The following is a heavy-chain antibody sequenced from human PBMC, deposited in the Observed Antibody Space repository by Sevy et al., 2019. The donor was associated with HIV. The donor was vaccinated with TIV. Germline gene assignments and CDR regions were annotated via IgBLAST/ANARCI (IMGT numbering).Heavy chain of an antibody. J-gene: IGHJ4*02. CDR3: ARARGITGTTGFDY. D-gene: IGHD1-20*01. Sequence: GGSLRLSCAASGFTFSSYWMHWVRQAPGKGLVLVSRINGEGSSTTYADSVKGRFTISRDNAKNTLYLQMNSLRAEDTAVYYCARARGITGTTGFDYWGQGTLVTVSS. CDR1: GFTFSSYW. CDR2: INGEGSST. V-gene: IGHV3-74*01.